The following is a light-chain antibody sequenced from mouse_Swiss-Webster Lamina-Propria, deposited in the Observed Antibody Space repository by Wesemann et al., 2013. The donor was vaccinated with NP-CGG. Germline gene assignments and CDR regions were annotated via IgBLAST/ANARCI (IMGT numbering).Light chain of an antibody. V-gene: IGKV4-74*01. CDR1: SSVSSSY. Sequence: QIVLTQSPAIMSASLGERVTMTCTASSSVSSSYLHWYQQKPGSSPNSGFIAHPTLASGVPARFSGSGSGTSYSLTISSMEAEDAATYYCHQYHRSPWTFGGGTKLEIK. CDR3: HQYHRSPWT. CDR2: AHP. J-gene: IGKJ1*01.